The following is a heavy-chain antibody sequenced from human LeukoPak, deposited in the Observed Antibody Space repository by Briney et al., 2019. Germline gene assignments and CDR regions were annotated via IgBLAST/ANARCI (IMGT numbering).Heavy chain of an antibody. Sequence: LTGGSLRLSCAASGFTFSSYAMSWVRQAPGKGLEWVSAISGSGGSTYYADSVKGRFTISRDNSKNTLYLQMNSLRAEDTAVYYCAKGPKSGYYYVSDKYFDYWGQGTLVTVSS. CDR2: ISGSGGST. CDR3: AKGPKSGYYYVSDKYFDY. D-gene: IGHD3-22*01. V-gene: IGHV3-23*01. CDR1: GFTFSSYA. J-gene: IGHJ4*02.